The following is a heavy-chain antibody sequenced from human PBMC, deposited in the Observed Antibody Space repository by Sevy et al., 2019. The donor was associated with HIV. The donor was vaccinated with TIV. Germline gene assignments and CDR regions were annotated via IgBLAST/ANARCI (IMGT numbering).Heavy chain of an antibody. CDR1: GFTFSIYA. CDR2: ISITGGST. Sequence: GGSLRLSCAASGFTFSIYAMSWVRQAPGKGLEWVSVISITGGSTYHADSVKGRFTISRDNSKNTLYLQMNTLRAEDTAVYYCAKDRVSGTYYTGDFDYWGQGTLVTVSS. V-gene: IGHV3-23*01. J-gene: IGHJ4*02. CDR3: AKDRVSGTYYTGDFDY. D-gene: IGHD3-10*01.